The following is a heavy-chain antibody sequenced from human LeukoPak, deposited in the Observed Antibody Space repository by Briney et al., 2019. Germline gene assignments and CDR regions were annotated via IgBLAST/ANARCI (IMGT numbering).Heavy chain of an antibody. CDR3: ARAAYGSGSWDY. CDR1: GFTFSSYW. D-gene: IGHD3-10*01. V-gene: IGHV3-7*01. J-gene: IGHJ4*02. CDR2: IKQDGSDK. Sequence: GSLRLSCAACGFTFSSYWMSWVRQAPGKGLERVANIKQDGSDKYYVDSVKGRFTISRDNAKNSLNLQMNSLRAEDTAVYYCARAAYGSGSWDYWGQGTLVTVSS.